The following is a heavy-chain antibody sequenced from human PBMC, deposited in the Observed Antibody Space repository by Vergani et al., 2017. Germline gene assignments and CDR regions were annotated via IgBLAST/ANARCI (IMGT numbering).Heavy chain of an antibody. CDR1: GFTFDDYA. Sequence: EVQLVESGGGLVQPGRSLRLSCAASGFTFDDYAMHWVRQAPGKGLEWVSGISWNSGSIGYADSVKGRFTISRDNAKNSLYLQMNSLRAEDTALYYCAKDGAYGSGSYYKDSTTYYYYYYGMDVWGQGTTVTVSS. J-gene: IGHJ6*02. CDR2: ISWNSGSI. V-gene: IGHV3-9*01. D-gene: IGHD3-10*01. CDR3: AKDGAYGSGSYYKDSTTYYYYYYGMDV.